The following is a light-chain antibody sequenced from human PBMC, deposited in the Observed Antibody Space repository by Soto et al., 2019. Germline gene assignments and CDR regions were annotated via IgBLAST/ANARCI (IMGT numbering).Light chain of an antibody. Sequence: QPVLTQPPSASASLGASVTLTCTLSTGYSDLQVDWYQQRPGKGPRFVMRVGTGGIVRSKGDGIPDRFSVLGSGLNRSLTIKNIQEEDEGDYHCGADHGTGTKFVPVVFGGGSKLTVL. J-gene: IGLJ2*01. V-gene: IGLV9-49*03. CDR2: VGTGGIVR. CDR3: GADHGTGTKFVPVV. CDR1: TGYSDLQ.